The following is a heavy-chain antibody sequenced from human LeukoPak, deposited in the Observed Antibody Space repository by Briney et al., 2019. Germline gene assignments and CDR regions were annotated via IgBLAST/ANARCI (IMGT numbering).Heavy chain of an antibody. D-gene: IGHD3-10*01. CDR2: IYYSVST. Sequence: PSETLSLTCTVSGGSISSSSYYWGWIRQPPGKGLEWIGIIYYSVSTYYNPSLKSRVTIPEDTSKNQFSLKLSSVTAADTAVYYCARPAPTSRGAFAIWGQGTMVTVSS. CDR3: ARPAPTSRGAFAI. CDR1: GGSISSSSYY. J-gene: IGHJ3*02. V-gene: IGHV4-39*01.